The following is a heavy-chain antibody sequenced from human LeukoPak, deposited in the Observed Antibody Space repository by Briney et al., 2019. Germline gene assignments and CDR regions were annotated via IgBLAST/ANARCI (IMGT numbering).Heavy chain of an antibody. CDR1: GCGFTSYW. CDR2: IYPGDSDT. Sequence: GAALQISCKGSGCGFTSYWIGGVRQMPGKGLEGMGIIYPGDSDTRYSPSFQGQVTISADKSNSTAYLQWSSLKASDTAMYYCARPLMYYYDSSGYHFYYFDYWGQGTLVTVSS. V-gene: IGHV5-51*01. J-gene: IGHJ4*02. CDR3: ARPLMYYYDSSGYHFYYFDY. D-gene: IGHD3-22*01.